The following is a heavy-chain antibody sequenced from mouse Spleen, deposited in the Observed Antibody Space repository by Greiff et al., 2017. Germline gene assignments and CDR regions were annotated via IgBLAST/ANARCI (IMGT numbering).Heavy chain of an antibody. CDR3: ARRTTYAMDY. D-gene: IGHD1-1*01. CDR1: GYTFTSYW. Sequence: QVQLKQPGAELVKPGASVKLSCKASGYTFTSYWMHWVKQRPGQGLEWIGMIHPNSGSTNYNEKFKSKATLTVDKSSSTAYMQLSSLTSEDSAVYYCARRTTYAMDYWGQGTSVTVSS. CDR2: IHPNSGST. V-gene: IGHV1-64*01. J-gene: IGHJ4*01.